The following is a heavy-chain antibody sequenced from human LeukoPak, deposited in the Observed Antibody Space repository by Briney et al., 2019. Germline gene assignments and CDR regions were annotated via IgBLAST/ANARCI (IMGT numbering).Heavy chain of an antibody. J-gene: IGHJ4*02. CDR2: IIPIFGTA. V-gene: IGHV1-69*05. Sequence: GASVKVSCKASGGTFSSYAISWVRQAPGQGLEWMGGIIPIFGTANYAQKFQGRVTITTDESTSTAYMELSSLRSEDTAVYYCASANRGARGSYYFDYWGQGTLVTVSS. CDR3: ASANRGARGSYYFDY. D-gene: IGHD1-26*01. CDR1: GGTFSSYA.